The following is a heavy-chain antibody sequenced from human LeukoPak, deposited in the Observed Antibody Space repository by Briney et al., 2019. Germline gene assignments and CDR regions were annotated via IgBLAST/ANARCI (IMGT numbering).Heavy chain of an antibody. CDR2: INPNSGGT. D-gene: IGHD5-12*01. J-gene: IGHJ4*02. CDR3: ARDHSRYADHYFDY. CDR1: GYTFTGYY. Sequence: ASVKVSCKASGYTFTGYYMHWVRQAPGQGLEWMGWINPNSGGTNYAQKFQGRVTMTRDTSISTAYMELSRLRSDDTAVYYCARDHSRYADHYFDYWGQGTLVTVSS. V-gene: IGHV1-2*02.